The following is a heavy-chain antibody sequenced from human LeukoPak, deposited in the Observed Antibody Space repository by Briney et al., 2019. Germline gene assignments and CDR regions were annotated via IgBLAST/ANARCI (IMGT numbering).Heavy chain of an antibody. D-gene: IGHD3-10*01. CDR3: ARGSYYYGSGSYGLLDY. J-gene: IGHJ4*02. Sequence: PSQTLSLPCTVSGGSISSGSYYWSWIRQPAGKGLEWIGRIYTSGSTNYNPSLKSRVTISVDTSRNQFSLKLSSVTAADTAVYYCARGSYYYGSGSYGLLDYWGQGTLVTVSS. V-gene: IGHV4-61*02. CDR2: IYTSGST. CDR1: GGSISSGSYY.